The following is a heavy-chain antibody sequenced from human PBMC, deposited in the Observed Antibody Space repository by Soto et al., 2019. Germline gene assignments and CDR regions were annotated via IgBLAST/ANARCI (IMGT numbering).Heavy chain of an antibody. D-gene: IGHD2-15*01. CDR2: IFYSGST. CDR1: GGSISSYY. V-gene: IGHV4-39*01. J-gene: IGHJ6*02. CDR3: ARHLTYCSAGSCYSDFPYYGMDV. Sequence: SETLSLTCTVSGGSISSYYWGWIRQPPGKGLEWIGSIFYSGSTYYNPSLKSRVTISVDTSKNQFSLKLSSVTAADTAVYYCARHLTYCSAGSCYSDFPYYGMDVWGQGTTVTVSS.